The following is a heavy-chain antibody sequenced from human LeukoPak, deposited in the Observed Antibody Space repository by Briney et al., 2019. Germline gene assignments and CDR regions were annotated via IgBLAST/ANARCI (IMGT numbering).Heavy chain of an antibody. Sequence: ASVKVTCKASGGTFSSYAISWVRQAPGQGLEWMGGIIPIFGTANYAQKLQGRVTITTDESTSTAYMELSSLRSEDTAVYYCARTGYYYDGSGYYYWFDPWGQGTLVTVSS. J-gene: IGHJ5*02. V-gene: IGHV1-69*05. CDR3: ARTGYYYDGSGYYYWFDP. CDR1: GGTFSSYA. D-gene: IGHD3-22*01. CDR2: IIPIFGTA.